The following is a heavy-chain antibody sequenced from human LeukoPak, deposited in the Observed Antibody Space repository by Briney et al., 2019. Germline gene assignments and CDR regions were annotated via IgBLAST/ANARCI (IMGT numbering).Heavy chain of an antibody. CDR3: ARLTLTNSRNDYFDY. Sequence: PGGSLRLSCTASGFTFNNYEMNWVRQAPGKGLEWISYISISGSTKYYADSVKGRFTISRDNAKNSLYLQMNSLRGEDTAVYYCARLTLTNSRNDYFDYWGQGTLVTVSS. J-gene: IGHJ4*02. CDR1: GFTFNNYE. D-gene: IGHD2/OR15-2a*01. CDR2: ISISGSTK. V-gene: IGHV3-48*03.